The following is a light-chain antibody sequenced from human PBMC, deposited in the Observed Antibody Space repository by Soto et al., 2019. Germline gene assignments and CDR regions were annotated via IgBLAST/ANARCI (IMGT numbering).Light chain of an antibody. CDR3: QVWDITTDHYV. Sequence: QSALTQPPSASGTPGQRVTISCSGSSSNIGSNTVNWYQQLPGTAPKLLIYSNNQRPSGVPDRFSGSNSGNTATLTISRVEAGDEADYYCQVWDITTDHYVFGTGTKVTVL. CDR1: SSNIGSNT. CDR2: SNN. V-gene: IGLV1-44*01. J-gene: IGLJ1*01.